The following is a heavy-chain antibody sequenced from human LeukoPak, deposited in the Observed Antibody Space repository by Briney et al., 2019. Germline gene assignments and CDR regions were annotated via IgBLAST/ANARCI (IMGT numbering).Heavy chain of an antibody. D-gene: IGHD3-3*01. CDR2: FIPILGTA. V-gene: IGHV1-69*10. CDR1: GGTFSSYA. J-gene: IGHJ6*04. CDR3: AGIPVFGVVLHQEPV. Sequence: SVKVSCKASGGTFSSYAISWVRQAPGQGLEWMGVFIPILGTANSTQKFQDRVTITADISTNTAYMELSSLRSEDTAVYFCAGIPVFGVVLHQEPVWGKGTTVTVSS.